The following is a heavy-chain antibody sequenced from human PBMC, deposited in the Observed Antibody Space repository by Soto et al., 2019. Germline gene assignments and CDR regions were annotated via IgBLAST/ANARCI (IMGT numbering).Heavy chain of an antibody. V-gene: IGHV3-53*01. Sequence: EVQLVESGGGLIQPGGSLRLSCAASGFTVSSNYMSWVRQAPGKGLEWVSVIYSGGSTYYADSVKGRFTISRDNSKNTLYLQMNSLRAEDTAVYYCARDRGPIAAGRSYYYYYGMDVWGQGTTVTVSS. CDR2: IYSGGST. CDR1: GFTVSSNY. D-gene: IGHD6-25*01. CDR3: ARDRGPIAAGRSYYYYYGMDV. J-gene: IGHJ6*02.